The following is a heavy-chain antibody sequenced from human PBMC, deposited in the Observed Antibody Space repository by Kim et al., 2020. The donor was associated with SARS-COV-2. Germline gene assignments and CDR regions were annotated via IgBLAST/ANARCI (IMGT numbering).Heavy chain of an antibody. J-gene: IGHJ5*02. CDR1: GFTFSSYA. V-gene: IGHV3-23*01. CDR2: ISGSGGST. D-gene: IGHD2-15*01. Sequence: GGSLRLSCAASGFTFSSYAMSWVRQAPGKGLEWVSAISGSGGSTYYADSVKGRFTISRDNSKNTLYLQMNSLRAEDTAVYYCAKDLRVVVAATAWFDPWGQGTLVTVSS. CDR3: AKDLRVVVAATAWFDP.